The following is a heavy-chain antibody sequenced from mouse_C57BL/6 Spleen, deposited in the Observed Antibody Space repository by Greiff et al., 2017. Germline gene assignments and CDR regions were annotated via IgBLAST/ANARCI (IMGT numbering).Heavy chain of an antibody. CDR3: GRDDGYFDY. D-gene: IGHD2-3*01. Sequence: EVKVEESGPGLVKPSQSLSLTCSVSGYSITSGYYWNWIRQFPGNKLVWMVSISYDGSHNYNPSLKNRISITRDTSKNQFFLKFNSVTTEDAATYYCGRDDGYFDYWGQGTTLTVSA. CDR1: GYSITSGYY. J-gene: IGHJ2*01. V-gene: IGHV3-6*01. CDR2: ISYDGSH.